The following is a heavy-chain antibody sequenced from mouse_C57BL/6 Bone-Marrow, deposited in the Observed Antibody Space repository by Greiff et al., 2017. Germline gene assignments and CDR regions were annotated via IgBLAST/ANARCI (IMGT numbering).Heavy chain of an antibody. CDR2: INPNNGGT. CDR1: GYTFTDYN. Sequence: EVKVVESGPELVKPGASVKIPCKASGYTFTDYNMDWVKQSHGKSLEWIGDINPNNGGTIYNQKFKGKATLTVDKSSSTAYMELRSLTSEDTAVYYCARWRRYDGNYVTWYFDVWGTGTTVTVSS. D-gene: IGHD2-1*01. J-gene: IGHJ1*03. V-gene: IGHV1-18*01. CDR3: ARWRRYDGNYVTWYFDV.